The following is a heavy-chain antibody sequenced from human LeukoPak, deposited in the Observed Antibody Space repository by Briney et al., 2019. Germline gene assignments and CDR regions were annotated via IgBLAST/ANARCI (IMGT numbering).Heavy chain of an antibody. D-gene: IGHD6-13*01. J-gene: IGHJ5*02. Sequence: SETLSLTCTVSGGSISSYYWSWIRQPAGKGLEWIGRIYTSGSTNYNPSLKSRVTISVDKSKNQFSLKLSSVTAADTAVSYCARGGGSSIAAAEGWFDPWGQGTLVTVSS. CDR1: GGSISSYY. CDR2: IYTSGST. CDR3: ARGGGSSIAAAEGWFDP. V-gene: IGHV4-4*07.